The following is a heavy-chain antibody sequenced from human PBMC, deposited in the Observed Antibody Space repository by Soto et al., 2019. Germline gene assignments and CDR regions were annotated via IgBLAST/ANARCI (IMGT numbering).Heavy chain of an antibody. D-gene: IGHD3-22*01. CDR1: GYTFTSYG. Sequence: AAVKVSCKASGYTFTSYGISWVRQAPGQGLEWMGWISAYNGNTNYAQKLQGRVTMTTDTSTSTAYMELRSLRSDDTAVYYCARDYYDSSGYWLDAFDIWGQGTMVTVSS. V-gene: IGHV1-18*04. CDR3: ARDYYDSSGYWLDAFDI. CDR2: ISAYNGNT. J-gene: IGHJ3*02.